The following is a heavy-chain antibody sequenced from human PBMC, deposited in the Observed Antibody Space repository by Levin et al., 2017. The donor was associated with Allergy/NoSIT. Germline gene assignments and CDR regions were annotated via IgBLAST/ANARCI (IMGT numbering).Heavy chain of an antibody. CDR1: GILFSSYD. CDR3: ASWAMYHYDRSAFDYFYYAMDV. D-gene: IGHD3-22*01. V-gene: IGHV3-21*01. J-gene: IGHJ6*02. Sequence: GESLKISCAASGILFSSYDMNWVRQAPGKGMEWVSSISAGGNYIYYADSVKGRFTISRDNAKNSLFLQMNSLRAEDTAVYYCASWAMYHYDRSAFDYFYYAMDVWGQGTTVTVSS. CDR2: ISAGGNYI.